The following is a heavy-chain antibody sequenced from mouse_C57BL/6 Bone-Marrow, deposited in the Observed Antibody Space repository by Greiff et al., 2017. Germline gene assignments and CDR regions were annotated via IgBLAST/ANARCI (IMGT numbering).Heavy chain of an antibody. J-gene: IGHJ3*01. CDR3: AGPRYPSWCAY. Sequence: EVMLVESGGGLVKPGGSLKLSCAASGFTFSDYGMHWVRQAPEKGLEWVAYISSGSSTIYYADTVQGRFTISRDNATNTLFLQMTSLRSVDTAMYYCAGPRYPSWCAYWGQGTLVTVSA. D-gene: IGHD2-12*01. CDR2: ISSGSSTI. CDR1: GFTFSDYG. V-gene: IGHV5-17*01.